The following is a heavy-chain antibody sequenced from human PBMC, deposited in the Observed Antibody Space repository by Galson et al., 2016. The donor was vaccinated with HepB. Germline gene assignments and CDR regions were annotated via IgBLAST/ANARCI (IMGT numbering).Heavy chain of an antibody. CDR1: GFTFSSYA. D-gene: IGHD2-2*01. J-gene: IGHJ5*02. Sequence: SLRLSCAASGFTFSSYAMHWARQAPGRGLEWVALLSYDGHSKYYADSVKGRFTISRDISKNTLYLQMNSLRPEDTALYFCARDRDCSSSSCLGNWFDPWGQGTLVTVSS. V-gene: IGHV3-30*04. CDR3: ARDRDCSSSSCLGNWFDP. CDR2: LSYDGHSK.